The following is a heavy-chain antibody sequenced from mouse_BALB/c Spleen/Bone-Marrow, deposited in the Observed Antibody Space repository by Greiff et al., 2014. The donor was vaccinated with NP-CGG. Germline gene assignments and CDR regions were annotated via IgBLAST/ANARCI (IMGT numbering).Heavy chain of an antibody. J-gene: IGHJ1*01. CDR2: IRNKANGYTT. CDR3: ARDKNYGSYWYFDV. V-gene: IGHV7-3*02. D-gene: IGHD2-1*01. CDR1: GFTFTDYY. Sequence: EVHLVESGGGLVQPGGSLRLSCATSGFTFTDYYMSWVRQPPGKALEWLGFIRNKANGYTTEYSASVKGRFTISRDNSQSILYLQMNTLGAEDSATYYCARDKNYGSYWYFDVWGAGTTVTVSS.